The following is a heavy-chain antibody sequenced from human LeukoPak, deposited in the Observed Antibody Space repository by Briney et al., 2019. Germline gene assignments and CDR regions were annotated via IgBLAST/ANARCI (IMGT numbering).Heavy chain of an antibody. Sequence: GGSLRLSCAASGFTFSTFAMIWVRQPPGKGLEWVSSIFPSGGEIHYADSVRGRFTISRDNSKSILSLQMNSLRAEDTAIYYCAREPTGSYWYYYYYMDVWGKGTTVTVSS. D-gene: IGHD1-26*01. CDR1: GFTFSTFA. CDR2: IFPSGGEI. CDR3: AREPTGSYWYYYYYMDV. V-gene: IGHV3-23*01. J-gene: IGHJ6*03.